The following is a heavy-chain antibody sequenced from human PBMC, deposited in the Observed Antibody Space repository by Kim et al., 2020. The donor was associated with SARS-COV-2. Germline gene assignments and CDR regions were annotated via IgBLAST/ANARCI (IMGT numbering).Heavy chain of an antibody. V-gene: IGHV1-18*04. CDR2: ISGYNGDT. Sequence: ASVKVSCKTSGYTFNNYAITWVRQAPGQRLEWMGWISGYNGDTNYAQKVQGRVTMTTDTSTSTAYMELRSLRSDDTAVYYCARDSIYSSSSGFDYWGQGTLVTVSS. J-gene: IGHJ4*02. CDR3: ARDSIYSSSSGFDY. D-gene: IGHD6-6*01. CDR1: GYTFNNYA.